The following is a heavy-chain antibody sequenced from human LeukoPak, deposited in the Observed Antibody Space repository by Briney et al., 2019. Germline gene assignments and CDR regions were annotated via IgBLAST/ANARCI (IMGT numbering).Heavy chain of an antibody. Sequence: GGSLRLSCAASGFTFSSYWMSWVRQAPGRGLEWVANIKQDGSEKYYVDSVKGRFTISRDNAKNSLYLQMNSLRAEDTAVYYCARDRTEYQLPFDYWGQGTLVTVSS. V-gene: IGHV3-7*01. J-gene: IGHJ4*02. CDR1: GFTFSSYW. D-gene: IGHD2-2*01. CDR2: IKQDGSEK. CDR3: ARDRTEYQLPFDY.